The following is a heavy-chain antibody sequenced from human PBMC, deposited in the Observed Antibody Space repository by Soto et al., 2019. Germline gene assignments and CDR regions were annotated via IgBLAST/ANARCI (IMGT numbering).Heavy chain of an antibody. J-gene: IGHJ4*02. D-gene: IGHD6-25*01. V-gene: IGHV1-8*02. CDR1: GYTFTSYY. CDR3: ARRKERSGPHYFDY. CDR2: MNPYSGNT. Sequence: ASVKVSCKASGYTFTSYYMHWVRPAPGQGLEWMGWMNPYSGNTGYAQKFQGRVTVTRNTSISTVYMELSGLGPDDTAVYYCARRKERSGPHYFDYWGQGSQVTVSS.